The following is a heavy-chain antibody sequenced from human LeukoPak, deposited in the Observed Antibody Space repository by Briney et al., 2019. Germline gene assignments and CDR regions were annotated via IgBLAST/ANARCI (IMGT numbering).Heavy chain of an antibody. Sequence: GGSLRLSCAASGFTFSSYEMNWVRQAPGKGLEWVSYISCSGSTIYYADSVKGRFTISRDNAKNSLYLQMNSLRAEDTAVYYCARDLSPLSNYMGDYWGQGTLVTVSS. CDR2: ISCSGSTI. CDR1: GFTFSSYE. V-gene: IGHV3-48*03. D-gene: IGHD1-7*01. CDR3: ARDLSPLSNYMGDY. J-gene: IGHJ4*02.